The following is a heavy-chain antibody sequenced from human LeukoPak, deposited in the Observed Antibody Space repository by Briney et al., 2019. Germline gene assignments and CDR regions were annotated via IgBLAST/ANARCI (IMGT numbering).Heavy chain of an antibody. CDR1: GFTFSDYY. V-gene: IGHV3-11*01. CDR2: ISSNGRTI. Sequence: PGGSLRLSCAASGFTFSDYYMSWIRQAPGKGLVWFSFISSNGRTISYADSVKGRFTVSRDNAKNSLYLQINSLRAEDTAVYYCAKAVYGDYPDYWGQGTLVTVSS. J-gene: IGHJ4*02. D-gene: IGHD4-17*01. CDR3: AKAVYGDYPDY.